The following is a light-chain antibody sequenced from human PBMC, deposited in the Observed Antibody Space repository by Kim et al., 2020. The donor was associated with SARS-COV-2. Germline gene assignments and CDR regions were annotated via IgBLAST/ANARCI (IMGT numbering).Light chain of an antibody. Sequence: SYELTQPPSVSVAPGKTATITCGGDNIGSKSVHWYQQKPGQAPLLVIYNNDDRPSTTPERFSASNSGSTATLTISRVEAGDEAGYYCQVFNTAADHPLFGGGTKLTVL. V-gene: IGLV3-21*04. CDR2: NND. CDR3: QVFNTAADHPL. J-gene: IGLJ3*02. CDR1: NIGSKS.